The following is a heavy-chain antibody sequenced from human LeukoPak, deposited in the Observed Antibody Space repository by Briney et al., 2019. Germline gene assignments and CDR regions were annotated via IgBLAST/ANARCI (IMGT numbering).Heavy chain of an antibody. V-gene: IGHV3-30-3*01. CDR2: ISYDGSNK. Sequence: PGGSLRLSCAASGFTFSSYAMHWVRQAPGKGLEWVAVISYDGSNKYYADSVKGRFTISRDNSKNTLYLQMNSLSSEDTAVYYCARDADYGDYERFIDYWGQGTLVSVSS. CDR1: GFTFSSYA. J-gene: IGHJ4*02. CDR3: ARDADYGDYERFIDY. D-gene: IGHD4-17*01.